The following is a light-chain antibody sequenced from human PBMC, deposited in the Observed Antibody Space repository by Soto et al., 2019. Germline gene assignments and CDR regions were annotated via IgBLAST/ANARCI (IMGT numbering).Light chain of an antibody. J-gene: IGKJ5*01. CDR1: QGMRSY. Sequence: DIQLTQSPSFLSASVGDRVTITCRASQGMRSYLAWYQQKPGKAPKLLIYAAPTLQSGVPSRFSGSGSGTEFTLTISSLQPEDFATYYCQQLNSYPSFGQGTRLEIK. V-gene: IGKV1-9*01. CDR3: QQLNSYPS. CDR2: AAP.